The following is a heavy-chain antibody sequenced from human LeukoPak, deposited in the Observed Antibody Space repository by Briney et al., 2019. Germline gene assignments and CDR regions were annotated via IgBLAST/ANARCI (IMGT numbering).Heavy chain of an antibody. J-gene: IGHJ3*02. CDR2: IYYSGST. Sequence: KTSETLSLTCTVSGGSISSSSYYWGWIRQPPGKGLEWIGSIYYSGSTYYNPSLKSRVTISVDTSKNQFSLKLSSVTAADTAVYYCARSGRVNSSGAFDIWGQGTMVTVSS. CDR3: ARSGRVNSSGAFDI. V-gene: IGHV4-39*07. CDR1: GGSISSSSYY. D-gene: IGHD4-23*01.